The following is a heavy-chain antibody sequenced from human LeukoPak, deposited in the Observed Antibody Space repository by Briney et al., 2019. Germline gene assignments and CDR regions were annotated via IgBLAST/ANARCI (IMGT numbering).Heavy chain of an antibody. Sequence: ASVKVSCKVSGYTLTELSMHWVRQAPGKGLEWMGGFDPEDGETIYAQKFQGRVTMTRDTSISTAYMDLSRLRSDDAAVYYCARSYYASESYYDPEYFQDWGQGTLVTVSS. V-gene: IGHV1-24*01. CDR3: ARSYYASESYYDPEYFQD. D-gene: IGHD3-10*01. CDR1: GYTLTELS. J-gene: IGHJ1*01. CDR2: FDPEDGET.